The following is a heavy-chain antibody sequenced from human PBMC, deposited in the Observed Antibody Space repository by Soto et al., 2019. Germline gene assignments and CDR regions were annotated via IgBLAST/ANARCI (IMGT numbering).Heavy chain of an antibody. V-gene: IGHV5-51*01. D-gene: IGHD2-15*01. J-gene: IGHJ6*03. CDR2: IYPGDSDT. Sequence: PGESLKISCKGSGYSFTSYWIGWVRQMPGKGLEWMGIIYPGDSDTRYSPSFQGQVTISADKSISTAYLQWSSLKASDTAMYYCARLKGYCSGGSCYQYYYYYYMDVWGKGTTVTVSS. CDR3: ARLKGYCSGGSCYQYYYYYYMDV. CDR1: GYSFTSYW.